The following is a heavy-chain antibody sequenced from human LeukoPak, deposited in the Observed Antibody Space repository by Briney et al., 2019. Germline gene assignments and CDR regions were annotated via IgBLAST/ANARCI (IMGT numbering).Heavy chain of an antibody. CDR1: GFTFSSYG. Sequence: GGSLRLSCAASGFTFSSYGMHWVRQAPGKGLEWVAVISYDGSNKYYADSVKGRFTISRDNSKNTLYLQMNSLRAEDTAVYYCARAIHYYFDYWGQGTLVTVSS. V-gene: IGHV3-30*03. CDR3: ARAIHYYFDY. CDR2: ISYDGSNK. J-gene: IGHJ4*02.